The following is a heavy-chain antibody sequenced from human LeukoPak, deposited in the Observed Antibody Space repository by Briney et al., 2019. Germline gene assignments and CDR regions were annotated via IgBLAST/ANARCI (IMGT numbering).Heavy chain of an antibody. CDR2: ISSSGSTI. CDR1: GFTFSSYG. D-gene: IGHD5-18*01. V-gene: IGHV3-48*04. Sequence: GGSLRLSCAASGFTFSSYGMHWVRQAPGKGLEWVSYISSSGSTIYYADSVKGRFTISRDNAKNSLYLQMNSLRAEDTAVYYCARFMRGYTYGTYYYYYYMDVWGKGTTVTVSS. J-gene: IGHJ6*03. CDR3: ARFMRGYTYGTYYYYYYMDV.